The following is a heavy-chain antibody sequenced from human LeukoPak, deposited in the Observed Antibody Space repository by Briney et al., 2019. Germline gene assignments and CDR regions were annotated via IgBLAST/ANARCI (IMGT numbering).Heavy chain of an antibody. V-gene: IGHV3-7*01. D-gene: IGHD6-13*01. J-gene: IGHJ4*02. Sequence: GGSLRLSWEASGFTFNNYWMSWFRQAPGKGLEWVANIKQDESEKYYVDSVKGRFTISRDNAKNSLYLQMNSLRAEDTAVYYCARPNSSWDFDYWGQGTLVTVSS. CDR1: GFTFNNYW. CDR3: ARPNSSWDFDY. CDR2: IKQDESEK.